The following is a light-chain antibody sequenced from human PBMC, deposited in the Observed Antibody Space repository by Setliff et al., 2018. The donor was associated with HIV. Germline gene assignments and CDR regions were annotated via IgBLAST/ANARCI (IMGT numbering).Light chain of an antibody. J-gene: IGLJ1*01. CDR1: SSDIGVYKY. Sequence: QSALTQPASVSGSPGQSITISCTGTSSDIGVYKYVSWYQQHPGKAPKLIIYDVTNRPSGVSNRFSGSKSGNTASLTISGLQAEDEADYYCSSYTSSSNYVFGTGTKVTVL. CDR3: SSYTSSSNYV. V-gene: IGLV2-14*03. CDR2: DVT.